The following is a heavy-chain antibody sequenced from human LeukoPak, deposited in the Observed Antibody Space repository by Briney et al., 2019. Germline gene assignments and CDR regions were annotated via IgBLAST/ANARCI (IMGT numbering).Heavy chain of an antibody. CDR3: AKGYCSGGSCYSDYFDY. J-gene: IGHJ4*02. D-gene: IGHD2-15*01. Sequence: PGGSLRLSCAASGFTFSGYVMHWVRQAPGKGLEWVAFIRYDGNNKYYADSVKGRFTISRDNSKNTLYLQMNSLRVEDTAVYYCAKGYCSGGSCYSDYFDYWGQGTLVTVSS. CDR1: GFTFSGYV. CDR2: IRYDGNNK. V-gene: IGHV3-30*02.